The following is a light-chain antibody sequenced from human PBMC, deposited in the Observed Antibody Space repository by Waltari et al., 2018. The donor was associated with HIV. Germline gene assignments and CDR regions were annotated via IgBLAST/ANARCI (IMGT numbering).Light chain of an antibody. CDR3: QSFDSNNQV. CDR2: EHN. V-gene: IGLV6-57*01. Sequence: NFMLTQPHSVSEYPGRTITISCTRSSGSIASKYVHWYKQRPGSSPTTVIYEHNHRPSCVPARFSGSSDSSSNSASLTISGLKTEDEADYYCQSFDSNNQVFGGGTKLTVL. J-gene: IGLJ2*01. CDR1: SGSIASKY.